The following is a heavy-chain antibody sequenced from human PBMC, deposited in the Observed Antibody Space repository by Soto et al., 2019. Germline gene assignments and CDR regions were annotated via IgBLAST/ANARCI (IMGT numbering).Heavy chain of an antibody. CDR2: IYYSGST. V-gene: IGHV4-39*02. CDR3: AREFGGHFDY. J-gene: IGHJ4*02. CDR1: GGSISSSSYY. D-gene: IGHD2-15*01. Sequence: SETLSLTCTVSGGSISSSSYYWGWIRQPPGKGLEWIGSIYYSGSTYYNPSLKSRVTISVDTSKNQFSLKLSSVTAADTAVYYCAREFGGHFDYWGQGTLVTVSS.